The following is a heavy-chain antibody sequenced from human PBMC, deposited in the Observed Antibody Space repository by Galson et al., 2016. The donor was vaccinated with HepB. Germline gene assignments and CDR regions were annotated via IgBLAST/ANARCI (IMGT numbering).Heavy chain of an antibody. CDR1: GFTFSSYW. J-gene: IGHJ4*02. CDR2: IKQDGSEK. D-gene: IGHD2-15*01. Sequence: SLRLSCAVSGFTFSSYWMSWVRQGPGKGLEWVAIIKQDGSEKYYVDSVKGRFTISRDNAKKSLYLQMNSLRAEDSAVYYCARDIGDCSSGTCYSDYLDYWGQGTLVAVSS. V-gene: IGHV3-7*01. CDR3: ARDIGDCSSGTCYSDYLDY.